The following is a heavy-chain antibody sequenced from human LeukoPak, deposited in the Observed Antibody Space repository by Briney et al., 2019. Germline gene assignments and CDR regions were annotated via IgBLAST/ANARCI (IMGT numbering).Heavy chain of an antibody. CDR1: GFTFSSYE. V-gene: IGHV3-48*03. D-gene: IGHD1-7*01. Sequence: GGSLRLSCAASGFTFSSYEMNWVRQAPGKGLEWVSYIDSRVSTIFSADSFNVRFTISSDNATNSLYLQMCSLRAEDTSVYYYATDQTGTTAYFDFWGQGTLVTVSS. J-gene: IGHJ4*02. CDR2: IDSRVSTI. CDR3: ATDQTGTTAYFDF.